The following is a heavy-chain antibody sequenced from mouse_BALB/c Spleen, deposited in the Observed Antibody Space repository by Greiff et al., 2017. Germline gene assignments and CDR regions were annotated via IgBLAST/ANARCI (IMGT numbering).Heavy chain of an antibody. CDR1: GYSITSDYA. V-gene: IGHV3-2*02. CDR2: ISYGGST. D-gene: IGHD1-1*01. CDR3: ARRGYGSSYWYFDV. Sequence: EVQLQESGPGLVKPSQSLSLTCTVTGYSITSDYARNWIRQFPGNQLEWMGYISYGGSTSYNPALNSRISITRDTSKNQFCLQLNSVTTEDTATYYCARRGYGSSYWYFDVWGAGTTVTVSS. J-gene: IGHJ1*01.